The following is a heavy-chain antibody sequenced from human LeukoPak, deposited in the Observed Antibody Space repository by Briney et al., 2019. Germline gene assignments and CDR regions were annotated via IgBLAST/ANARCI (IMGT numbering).Heavy chain of an antibody. D-gene: IGHD2-2*01. J-gene: IGHJ5*02. CDR2: IYPGDSDT. CDR3: ARRALAYCNSTSCYSWLDP. CDR1: GYSFSNYW. Sequence: GESLKISCKASGYSFSNYWIGWVRQMPGKGLEWMGIIYPGDSDTRYSPSFQGQVTISADKSISAAYVQWTTLKASDTAIYYCARRALAYCNSTSCYSWLDPWGQGTLVTVSS. V-gene: IGHV5-51*01.